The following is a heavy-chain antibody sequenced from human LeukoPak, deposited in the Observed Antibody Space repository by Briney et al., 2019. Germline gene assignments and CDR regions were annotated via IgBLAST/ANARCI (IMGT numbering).Heavy chain of an antibody. CDR1: GCSVSGHY. V-gene: IGHV4-59*02. CDR2: THYSEST. Sequence: PSETLSLTCAVSGCSVSGHYWDWIRQPPGKGLEWIGYTHYSESTNYNPSLKSRVTISVDTSKSQFSLKLRSVTAADKAVYYCAIGWYGYGGYWGQGILVTVSS. J-gene: IGHJ4*02. CDR3: AIGWYGYGGY. D-gene: IGHD6-13*01.